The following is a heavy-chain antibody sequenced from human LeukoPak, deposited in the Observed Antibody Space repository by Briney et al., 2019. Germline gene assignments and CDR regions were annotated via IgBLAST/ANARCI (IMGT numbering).Heavy chain of an antibody. J-gene: IGHJ4*02. CDR2: IESKTDGGTT. CDR3: TTYGSGRKFDY. CDR1: GFIFSDAW. Sequence: GGSLRLSCAASGFIFSDAWMSWVCQIPGKGLEWVGRIESKTDGGTTDYAAPVKGRFTISRDDSTNTLYLQMNSLKSEDTAVYYCTTYGSGRKFDYWGQGILVTVSS. V-gene: IGHV3-15*04. D-gene: IGHD3-10*01.